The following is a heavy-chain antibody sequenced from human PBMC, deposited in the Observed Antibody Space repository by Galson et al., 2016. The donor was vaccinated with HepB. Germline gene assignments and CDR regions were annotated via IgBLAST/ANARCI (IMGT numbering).Heavy chain of an antibody. Sequence: SETLSLTCTLYGGSFNGYFWTWIRQPPGKGLEWIGEINYSGNTHYNPSLKSRVNISLDMSKNQFSLNLSSVTAADTAVYYCARLSLYAFDFWGQGTMVTVSS. CDR1: GGSFNGYF. V-gene: IGHV4-34*01. CDR3: ARLSLYAFDF. CDR2: INYSGNT. J-gene: IGHJ3*01.